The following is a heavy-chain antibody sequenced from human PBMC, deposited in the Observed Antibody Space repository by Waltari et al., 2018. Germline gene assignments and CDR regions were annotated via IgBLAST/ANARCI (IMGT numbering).Heavy chain of an antibody. J-gene: IGHJ6*03. CDR1: GGSTSTYY. CDR3: ARADPSTSYFYYYMDV. D-gene: IGHD3-3*02. CDR2: IHYSWRS. Sequence: QVQLQESGPGLVKPSETLSLTCTVSGGSTSTYYWSWVRQAPGKGLEWIGYIHYSWRSVYNPSLRSRVAISLDTPNNQFSLRLRSVTAADAAIYYCARADPSTSYFYYYMDVWGKGTTVTVSS. V-gene: IGHV4-59*01.